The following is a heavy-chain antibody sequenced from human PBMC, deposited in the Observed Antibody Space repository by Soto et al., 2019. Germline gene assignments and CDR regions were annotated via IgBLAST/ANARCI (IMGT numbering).Heavy chain of an antibody. CDR2: ISGSGGST. CDR1: GFTFSSYS. J-gene: IGHJ6*02. V-gene: IGHV3-23*01. CDR3: AKCPRHYYYYGMDV. Sequence: GGSLTLSCPASGFTFSSYSRSWDRQAPGKGLEWVSAISGSGGSTYYADSVKGRFTISRDNSKNTLYLQMNSLRAEDTAVYYYAKCPRHYYYYGMDVWGQGTTVTVSS.